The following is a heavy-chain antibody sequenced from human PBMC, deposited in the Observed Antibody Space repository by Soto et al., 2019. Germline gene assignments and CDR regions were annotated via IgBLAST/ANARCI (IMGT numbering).Heavy chain of an antibody. Sequence: QVQLVESGGGVVQPGRSLRLSCAASGFTFSSYGMHWVRQAPGKGLEWVAVIWYDGSNKYYADSVKGRFTISRDNSKNTLYRQMNSLRAEDTAVYYCARPYDFWSGYYTSHYYGMDVWGQGTTVTVSS. D-gene: IGHD3-3*01. CDR3: ARPYDFWSGYYTSHYYGMDV. V-gene: IGHV3-33*01. CDR2: IWYDGSNK. J-gene: IGHJ6*02. CDR1: GFTFSSYG.